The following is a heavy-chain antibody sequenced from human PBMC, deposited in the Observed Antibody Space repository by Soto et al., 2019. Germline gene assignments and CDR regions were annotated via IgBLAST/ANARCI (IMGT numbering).Heavy chain of an antibody. CDR1: SGSGSRWDPY. D-gene: IGHD5-18*01. CDR3: ARIPVDTAMIYWLDP. V-gene: IGHV4-61*08. J-gene: IGHJ5*02. Sequence: SQTLSVNCSVGSGSGSRWDPYRDCIRQPPGKGLAWIGNIYYLGNTNYNPSLKSRVTVSLDTSKNLFSLRLTSVTAADTAVYYCARIPVDTAMIYWLDPWGQGTLVTVSS. CDR2: IYYLGNT.